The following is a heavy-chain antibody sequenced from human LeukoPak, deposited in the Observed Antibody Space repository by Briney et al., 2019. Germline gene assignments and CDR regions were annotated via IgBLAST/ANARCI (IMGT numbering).Heavy chain of an antibody. J-gene: IGHJ4*02. CDR2: INHSGST. Sequence: PSETLSLTCAVYGGSFSGYYWSWIRQPPGKGLEWIWEINHSGSTNYNPSLKSRVTISVSTSKNQFALKQISLTASDRAVYYCAREKYCRGDCFGIRWYYFDYWGQGTLVTVSS. CDR1: GGSFSGYY. D-gene: IGHD2-21*01. V-gene: IGHV4-34*01. CDR3: AREKYCRGDCFGIRWYYFDY.